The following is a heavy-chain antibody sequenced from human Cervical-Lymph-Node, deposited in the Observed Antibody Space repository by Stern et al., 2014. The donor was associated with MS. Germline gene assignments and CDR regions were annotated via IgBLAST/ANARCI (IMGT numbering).Heavy chain of an antibody. CDR1: RFNFDEYA. D-gene: IGHD6-19*01. V-gene: IGHV3-9*01. CDR2: ISWNSGSM. J-gene: IGHJ6*02. Sequence: EVQLVESGGGLVQPGRSMRLYCGGSRFNFDEYAMQWVREDRGRGLEWVSSISWNSGSMEYADSVKCRFTISRDNAKNSLYLHMDSLRVEDTAIYYCAKDISSGRWEAQYYYGMDVWGQGTTVTVSS. CDR3: AKDISSGRWEAQYYYGMDV.